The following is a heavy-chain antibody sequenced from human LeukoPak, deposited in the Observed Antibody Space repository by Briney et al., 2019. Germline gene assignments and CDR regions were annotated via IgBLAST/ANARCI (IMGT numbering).Heavy chain of an antibody. CDR3: ARGLVGAADY. CDR2: IIPIFGTA. D-gene: IGHD1-26*01. J-gene: IGHJ4*02. Sequence: SVKVSCKXSGGTFSSYAISWVRQAPGQGLEWMGGIIPIFGTANYAQKFQGRVTITTDVSTSTAYMELSSLRSEDTAVYYCARGLVGAADYWGQGTLVTVSS. CDR1: GGTFSSYA. V-gene: IGHV1-69*05.